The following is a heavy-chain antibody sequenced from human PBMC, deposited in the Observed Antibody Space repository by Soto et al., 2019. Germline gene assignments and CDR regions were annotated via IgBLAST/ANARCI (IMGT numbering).Heavy chain of an antibody. D-gene: IGHD2-21*02. Sequence: GGSLRLSCAASGFTFSSYAMHWVRQAPGKGLEWVAVISYDGSNKYYADSVKGRFTISRDNSKNTLYLQMNSLRAEDTAVYYCAKGLLPNFDYWGQGTLVTVSS. J-gene: IGHJ4*02. CDR2: ISYDGSNK. CDR3: AKGLLPNFDY. CDR1: GFTFSSYA. V-gene: IGHV3-30-3*01.